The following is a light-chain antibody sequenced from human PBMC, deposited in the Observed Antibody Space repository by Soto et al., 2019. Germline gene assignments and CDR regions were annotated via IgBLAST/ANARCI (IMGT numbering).Light chain of an antibody. CDR2: DVT. Sequence: QSALTQPRSVSGSPGQSVTISCTGTSSGVGGYNYVSWYQQHPGKAPNLMIYDVTTRPSGVPDRFSGSKSGNTASLTISGLQAEDEADYYCSSHAGSSVVFGTGTKVTVL. J-gene: IGLJ1*01. CDR3: SSHAGSSVV. V-gene: IGLV2-11*01. CDR1: SSGVGGYNY.